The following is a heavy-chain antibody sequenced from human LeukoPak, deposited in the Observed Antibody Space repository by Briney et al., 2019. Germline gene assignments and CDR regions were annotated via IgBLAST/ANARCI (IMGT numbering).Heavy chain of an antibody. CDR2: IRGSGDIT. J-gene: IGHJ6*03. CDR1: GFTFSSYW. Sequence: GGSLRLSCAASGFTFSSYWMTWFRQAPGKGLEWVSGIRGSGDITFYADSVKGRFTISRDNSKNTLYLQMNSLRAEDTAVYYCAKGGLNYYMDVWGRGTTVTVSS. CDR3: AKGGLNYYMDV. V-gene: IGHV3-23*01. D-gene: IGHD2-21*01.